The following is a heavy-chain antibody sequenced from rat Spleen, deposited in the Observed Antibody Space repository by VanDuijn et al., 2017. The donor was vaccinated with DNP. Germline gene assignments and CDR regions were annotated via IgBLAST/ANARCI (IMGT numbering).Heavy chain of an antibody. J-gene: IGHJ2*01. CDR1: RFSFSSFA. Sequence: EVVLVESGGGLVQPGRSMRLSCAASRFSFSSFAMAWVRQAPTKGLEWVASISFDGGNTYYRDSVKGRFTISRDNAKSTLYLQMDSLRSEDTATYYCARTGSFDYWGQGVTVTVSS. CDR2: ISFDGGNT. CDR3: ARTGSFDY. D-gene: IGHD5-1*01. V-gene: IGHV5-25*01.